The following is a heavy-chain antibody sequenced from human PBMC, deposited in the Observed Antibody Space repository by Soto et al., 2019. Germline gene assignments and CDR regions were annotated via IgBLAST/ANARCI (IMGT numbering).Heavy chain of an antibody. CDR2: IYYSGST. J-gene: IGHJ3*02. V-gene: IGHV4-61*01. Sequence: PSETLSLTCSVSGDSVSSGSYYWSWIRQPPGKGLEWIGYIYYSGSTNYNPSLKSRVTISVDTSKNQFSLKLSSVTAADTAVYYCARRYGDAFDIWGQGTMVT. D-gene: IGHD4-17*01. CDR3: ARRYGDAFDI. CDR1: GDSVSSGSYY.